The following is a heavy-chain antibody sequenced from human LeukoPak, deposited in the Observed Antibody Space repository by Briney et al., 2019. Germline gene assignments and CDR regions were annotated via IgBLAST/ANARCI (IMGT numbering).Heavy chain of an antibody. CDR3: ARDGVSTTPDFDY. Sequence: EASVKVSCKTSGYTFTAYYMYWLRQAPGQGLECMGWIYPNTGATGYAQNFQGRVTMTRDTSVSTIYMELSRLRSDDTAVYYCARDGVSTTPDFDYWGQGTLVTVSS. CDR2: IYPNTGAT. CDR1: GYTFTAYY. V-gene: IGHV1-2*02. D-gene: IGHD2-8*01. J-gene: IGHJ4*02.